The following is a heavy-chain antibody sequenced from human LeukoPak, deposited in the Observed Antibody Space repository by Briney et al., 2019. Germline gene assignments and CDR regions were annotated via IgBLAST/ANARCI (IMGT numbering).Heavy chain of an antibody. V-gene: IGHV1-3*01. CDR2: INAGNGNT. CDR3: ARALGYNAFDY. D-gene: IGHD3-10*01. CDR1: GYTFTSYA. Sequence: ASVKVSCKASGYTFTSYAMHWVRQAPGQRLEWMGWINAGNGNTKYSRKFQGRVTITRDTSASTAYMELSSLRSEDTAVYYCARALGYNAFDYWGQGTLVTVSS. J-gene: IGHJ4*02.